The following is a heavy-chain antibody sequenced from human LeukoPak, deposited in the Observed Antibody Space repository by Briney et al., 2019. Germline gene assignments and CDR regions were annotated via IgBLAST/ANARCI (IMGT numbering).Heavy chain of an antibody. CDR2: INPSGGST. J-gene: IGHJ6*03. D-gene: IGHD1-26*01. CDR3: ARESEGKVGATGHYYYYMDV. V-gene: IGHV1-46*01. Sequence: ASVKVSCKASGYTFTSYYMHWVRQDPGQGLEWMGIINPSGGSTSYAQKFQGRVTITADESTSTAYMELSSLRSEDTAVYYCARESEGKVGATGHYYYYMDVWGKGTTVTISS. CDR1: GYTFTSYY.